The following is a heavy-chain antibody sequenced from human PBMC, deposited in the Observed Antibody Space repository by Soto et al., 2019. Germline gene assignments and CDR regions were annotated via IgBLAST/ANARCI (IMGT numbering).Heavy chain of an antibody. CDR2: IYYSGST. D-gene: IGHD2-15*01. CDR3: ARTYCSGGSCFWFDP. CDR1: GGSISSGGYY. Sequence: KASETLSLTCTVSGGSISSGGYYWSWIRQHPGKGLEWIGYIYYSGSTYYNPSLKSRVTISVDTSKNQFSLKLSSVTAADTAVYYCARTYCSGGSCFWFDPWGQGTLVTVSS. V-gene: IGHV4-31*03. J-gene: IGHJ5*02.